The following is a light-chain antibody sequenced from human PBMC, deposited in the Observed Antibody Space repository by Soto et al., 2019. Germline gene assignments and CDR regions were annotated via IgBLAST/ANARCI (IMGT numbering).Light chain of an antibody. Sequence: QSALTQPASVSGSPGQSITISYTGSSSDVGAYNFVSSYQHHPGKAPKLILYEVTTHPSGVSSRFSGSKSGNTASLTISGLQADDEANYYCSSYTSSNTPDVFGTGTKVTVL. CDR1: SSDVGAYNF. CDR2: EVT. V-gene: IGLV2-14*01. CDR3: SSYTSSNTPDV. J-gene: IGLJ1*01.